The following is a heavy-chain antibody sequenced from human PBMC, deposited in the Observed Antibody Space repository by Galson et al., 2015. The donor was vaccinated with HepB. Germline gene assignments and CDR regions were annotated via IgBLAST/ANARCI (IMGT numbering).Heavy chain of an antibody. CDR1: GFTFSIFA. Sequence: SLRLSCAASGFTFSIFAMHWVRQAPGKGLAWVSVISYDEKNKYYADSVKGRFTISRDNPKNTLYLQMNSLTTEDTAVYYCARDHFARGLGEVDYWGQGTLVTVSS. D-gene: IGHD3-10*01. J-gene: IGHJ4*02. V-gene: IGHV3-30*04. CDR2: ISYDEKNK. CDR3: ARDHFARGLGEVDY.